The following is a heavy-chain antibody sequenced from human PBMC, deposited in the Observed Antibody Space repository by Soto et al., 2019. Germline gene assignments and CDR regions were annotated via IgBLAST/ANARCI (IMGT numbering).Heavy chain of an antibody. D-gene: IGHD3-3*01. V-gene: IGHV1-18*01. J-gene: IGHJ6*02. CDR2: ISAYNGNT. Sequence: ASVKVSCKASGYTFTSYGISWVRQAPGQGLEWMGWISAYNGNTNYAQKLQGRVTMTTDTSTSTAYMELRSLRSDDTAVYYCAREGITIFGVGPAHYYGMDVWGQGTTVTVSS. CDR1: GYTFTSYG. CDR3: AREGITIFGVGPAHYYGMDV.